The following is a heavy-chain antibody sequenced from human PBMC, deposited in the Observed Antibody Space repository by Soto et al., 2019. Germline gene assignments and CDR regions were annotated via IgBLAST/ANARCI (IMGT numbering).Heavy chain of an antibody. CDR2: ISWNGGDV. CDR1: GFSFDDYA. J-gene: IGHJ3*01. Sequence: EVQVVESGGGLVQPGKSLRLSCAVSGFSFDDYAMHWVRQAPGKGLEWVSGISWNGGDVGYADSVKGRFTISRDNAKKSLDLQMNSLRSEDTAFYYCAKAHWGGFCRSGSCHGLSVFDVWGRGTMVTVSS. V-gene: IGHV3-9*01. D-gene: IGHD3-3*01. CDR3: AKAHWGGFCRSGSCHGLSVFDV.